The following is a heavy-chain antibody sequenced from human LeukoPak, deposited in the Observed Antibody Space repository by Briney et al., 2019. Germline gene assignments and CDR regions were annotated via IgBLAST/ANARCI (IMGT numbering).Heavy chain of an antibody. CDR2: IQKDGGSK. CDR1: GLTFSNYV. CDR3: AKEPGEGGSAFDY. Sequence: HPGGSLRLSCAASGLTFSNYVMNWVRQAPGKGLEWVTFIQKDGGSKFYADTVKGRFTISRDNSKKTVYLQMSSLTIEDTAVYYCAKEPGEGGSAFDYWGQGTLVTVYS. V-gene: IGHV3-30*02. J-gene: IGHJ4*02. D-gene: IGHD3-16*01.